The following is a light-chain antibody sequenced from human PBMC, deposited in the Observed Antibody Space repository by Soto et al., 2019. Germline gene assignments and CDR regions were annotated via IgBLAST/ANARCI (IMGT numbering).Light chain of an antibody. CDR3: SSFTSINTVV. CDR2: DVS. V-gene: IGLV2-14*03. CDR1: SSDVGTYNY. J-gene: IGLJ2*01. Sequence: QSALTQPASVSGSPGQSITISCTGTSSDVGTYNYVSWYQQHPDKVPKLMIYDVSNRPSGVSNRFPGSKSGNTASLTISGLQAEDEADYYCSSFTSINTVVFGGGTKVTVL.